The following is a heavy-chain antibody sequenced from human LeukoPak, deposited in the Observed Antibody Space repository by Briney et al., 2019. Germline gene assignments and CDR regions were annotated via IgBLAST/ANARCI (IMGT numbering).Heavy chain of an antibody. CDR2: IYQGGGT. J-gene: IGHJ5*02. Sequence: SETLSLTCAVWVGSLRVCYWMGMPEPRDEGGEFTGQIYQGGGTNYNPSLKRRVTISVDTSTYQFSLKLSSVTAADPAVSYCARGSAVVPAAQKQRRNWFADWGQASLVTVSS. D-gene: IGHD2-2*01. CDR3: ARGSAVVPAAQKQRRNWFAD. V-gene: IGHV4-34*01. CDR1: VGSLRVCY.